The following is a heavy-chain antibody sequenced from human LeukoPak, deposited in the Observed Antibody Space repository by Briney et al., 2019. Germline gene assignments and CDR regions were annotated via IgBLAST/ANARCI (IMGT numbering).Heavy chain of an antibody. V-gene: IGHV4-4*07. D-gene: IGHD3-22*01. Sequence: PSETLSLTCTVSGGSVSYYYRSWIRQTAGKELEWIGRVYTGGSTNYNPSLKSRVTMSLDESKNEVLLKLFSVTAADTAVYFCANLPPYYYDGSGSYVWGQGTLVAVSS. CDR2: VYTGGST. J-gene: IGHJ4*01. CDR1: GGSVSYYY. CDR3: ANLPPYYYDGSGSYV.